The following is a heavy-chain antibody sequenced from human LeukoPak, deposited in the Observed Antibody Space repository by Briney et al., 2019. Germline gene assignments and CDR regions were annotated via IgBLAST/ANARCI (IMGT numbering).Heavy chain of an antibody. CDR3: ARDKTVIEDAFDI. CDR1: GGSISSSSYY. CDR2: IYYSGST. V-gene: IGHV4-39*07. J-gene: IGHJ3*02. D-gene: IGHD3-16*02. Sequence: SETLSLTCTVSGGSISSSSYYWGWIRQPPGKGLEWIGSIYYSGSTYYNPSLKSRVTISVDTSKNQFSLKLSSVTAADTAVYYCARDKTVIEDAFDIWGQGTMVTVSS.